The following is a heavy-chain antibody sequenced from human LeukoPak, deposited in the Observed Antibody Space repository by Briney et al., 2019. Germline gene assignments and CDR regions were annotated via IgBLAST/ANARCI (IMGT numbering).Heavy chain of an antibody. CDR2: IYYSGST. V-gene: IGHV4-59*01. D-gene: IGHD6-13*01. J-gene: IGHJ3*02. CDR1: GGSISSYY. CDR3: ARVEQQLNDAFDI. Sequence: SETLSLTCTVSGGSISSYYWSWIRQPPGKGLEWIGYIYYSGSTNYNPSLKSRVTISVDTSKNQFSLKLSFVTAADTAVYYCARVEQQLNDAFDIWGQGTMVTVSS.